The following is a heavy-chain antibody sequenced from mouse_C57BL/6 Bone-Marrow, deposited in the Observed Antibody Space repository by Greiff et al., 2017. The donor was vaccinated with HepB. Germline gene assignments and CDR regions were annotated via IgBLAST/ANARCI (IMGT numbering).Heavy chain of an antibody. CDR1: GFNIKDDY. Sequence: VQLKESGAELVRPGASVKLSCTASGFNIKDDYMHWVKPRPEQGLEWIGWIDPENGDTEYASKLQGKATITADTSSNTAYLQLSSLTSEDTAVYYCTTTPYGSREYYAMDYWGQGTSVTVSS. CDR3: TTTPYGSREYYAMDY. J-gene: IGHJ4*01. CDR2: IDPENGDT. V-gene: IGHV14-4*01. D-gene: IGHD1-1*01.